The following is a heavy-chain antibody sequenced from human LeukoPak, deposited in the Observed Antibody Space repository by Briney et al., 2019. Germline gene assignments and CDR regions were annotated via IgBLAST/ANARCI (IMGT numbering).Heavy chain of an antibody. Sequence: SETLSLTCTVSGGSISSSSYYWGWLRQPPGRGLEWIGSIYYSGSTYYNPSLKSRVTISVDTSKNQFSLKLGSVTAADTAVYYCARDNYYYYYMDVWGKGTTVTVSS. J-gene: IGHJ6*03. CDR1: GGSISSSSYY. V-gene: IGHV4-39*07. CDR3: ARDNYYYYYMDV. CDR2: IYYSGST.